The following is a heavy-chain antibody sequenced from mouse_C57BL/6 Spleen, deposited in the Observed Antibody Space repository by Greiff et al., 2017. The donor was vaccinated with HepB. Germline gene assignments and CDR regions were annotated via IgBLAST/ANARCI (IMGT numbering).Heavy chain of an antibody. CDR2: IYPGSGNT. V-gene: IGHV1-76*01. CDR1: GYTFTDYY. CDR3: ARYYDYHWYFDV. Sequence: VKLMESGAELVRPGASVKLSCKASGYTFTDYYINWVKQRPGQGLEWIARIYPGSGNTYYNEKFKGKATLTAEKSSSTAYMQLSSLTSEDSAVYFCARYYDYHWYFDVWGTGTTVTVSS. J-gene: IGHJ1*03. D-gene: IGHD2-4*01.